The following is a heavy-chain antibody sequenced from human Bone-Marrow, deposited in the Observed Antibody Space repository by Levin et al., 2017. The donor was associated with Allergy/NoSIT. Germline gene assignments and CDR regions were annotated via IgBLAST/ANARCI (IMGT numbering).Heavy chain of an antibody. Sequence: GGSLRLSCVGSEFTFDSHGIHWVRQAPGKGLEWVSLVGYEGDYEHYADSVKGRFTVSRDNSKNTVYLQMSSLRPEDTALYYCARSAGNYRHDFDSWGLGALVTVSS. CDR2: VGYEGDYE. CDR1: EFTFDSHG. V-gene: IGHV3-30*03. D-gene: IGHD1-7*01. J-gene: IGHJ4*02. CDR3: ARSAGNYRHDFDS.